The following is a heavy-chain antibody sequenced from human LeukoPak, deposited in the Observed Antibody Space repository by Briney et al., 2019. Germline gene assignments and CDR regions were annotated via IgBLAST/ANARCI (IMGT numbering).Heavy chain of an antibody. D-gene: IGHD2-2*01. J-gene: IGHJ6*02. CDR2: INHSGST. CDR1: GGSFSGYY. CDR3: ARDGVWYCSSTSCRTYYYYGMDA. V-gene: IGHV4-34*01. Sequence: SETLSLTCAVYGGSFSGYYWSWIRQPPGKGLEWIGEINHSGSTNYNPSLKSRVTISVDTSKNQFSLKLSSVTAADTAVYYCARDGVWYCSSTSCRTYYYYGMDAWGQGTTVTVSS.